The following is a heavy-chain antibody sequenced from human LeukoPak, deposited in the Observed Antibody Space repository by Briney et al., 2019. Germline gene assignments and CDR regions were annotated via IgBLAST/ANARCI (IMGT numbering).Heavy chain of an antibody. V-gene: IGHV3-21*01. J-gene: IGHJ3*02. D-gene: IGHD3/OR15-3a*01. CDR1: GFTFSSYS. Sequence: GGSLRLSCAASGFTFSSYSMNWVRQAPGKGLEWVSSISSSSSYIYYADSVKGRFTISRDNTKNSLYLQMNSLRAEDTAVYYRASGTGLDDAFDIWGQGTMVTVSS. CDR3: ASGTGLDDAFDI. CDR2: ISSSSSYI.